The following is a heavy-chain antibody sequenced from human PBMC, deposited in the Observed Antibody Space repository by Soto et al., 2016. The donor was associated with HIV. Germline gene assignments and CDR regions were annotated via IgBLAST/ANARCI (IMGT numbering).Heavy chain of an antibody. Sequence: EVNLLESGGGLVQPGGSLKLSCGASGFTFGNYAMSWVCQAPGKGLEWVSGISDSGSNTYYADSVKGRFTISRDNSKNTLYLHMNSLRAEDTAVYYCAKDLRMTMVQGFIDALDFWGQGTMVTVSS. D-gene: IGHD3-10*01. V-gene: IGHV3-23*01. J-gene: IGHJ3*01. CDR2: ISDSGSNT. CDR1: GFTFGNYA. CDR3: AKDLRMTMVQGFIDALDF.